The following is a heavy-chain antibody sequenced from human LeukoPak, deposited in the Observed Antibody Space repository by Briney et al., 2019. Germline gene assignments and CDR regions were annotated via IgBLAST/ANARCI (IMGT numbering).Heavy chain of an antibody. CDR2: IYYSGST. CDR1: GGSISSGGYY. D-gene: IGHD3-10*01. V-gene: IGHV4-31*03. Sequence: SETLSLTCTVSGGSISSGGYYWSWIRQHPGKGLEWIGYIYYSGSTYYNPSLKSRVTISVDTSKNQFSLKLSSVTAADTAVYYCARAGGRLNWFDPWGQGALVTVSS. CDR3: ARAGGRLNWFDP. J-gene: IGHJ5*02.